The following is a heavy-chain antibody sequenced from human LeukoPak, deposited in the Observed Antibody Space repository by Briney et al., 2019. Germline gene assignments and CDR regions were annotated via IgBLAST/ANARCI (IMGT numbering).Heavy chain of an antibody. CDR1: GGSFSGYY. D-gene: IGHD6-19*01. CDR3: ASSWLRPPPLHL. CDR2: IDHSGST. J-gene: IGHJ4*02. Sequence: PSETLSLTCAVYGGSFSGYYWSWIRQPPGKGLEWIGEIDHSGSTNYNPSLKSRVTISIDTSKYQFSPKLRSVIAADTAVYYCASSWLRPPPLHLWGQGTLVTVSS. V-gene: IGHV4-34*01.